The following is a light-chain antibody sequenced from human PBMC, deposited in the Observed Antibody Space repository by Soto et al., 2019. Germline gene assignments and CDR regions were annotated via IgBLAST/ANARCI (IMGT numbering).Light chain of an antibody. CDR2: DAA. V-gene: IGKV1-5*01. CDR1: RSINKW. CDR3: QQYNIGYT. J-gene: IGKJ2*01. Sequence: IQMTQSPSTLSASVGDRVTITCRASRSINKWVAWFQQKSGRAPKLLIYDAATLQSGVPSRFSGTGSGTDFSLTISSLQPEDFATYYCQQYNIGYTFGQGTRLDIK.